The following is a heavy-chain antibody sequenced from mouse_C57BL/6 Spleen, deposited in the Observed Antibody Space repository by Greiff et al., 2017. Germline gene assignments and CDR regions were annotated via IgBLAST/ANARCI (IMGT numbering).Heavy chain of an antibody. V-gene: IGHV1-7*01. CDR1: GYTFTSYW. D-gene: IGHD1-1*01. CDR2: ITPSSGFT. Sequence: VQLQQSGAELAQPGASVKLSCKASGYTFTSYWMHWVKQRPGQGLEWIGYITPSSGFTKYNQKFKDKATLTADKSSSTAYMPLSSLTYEDSAVYDCAREEKYGGRGNAMDYWGQGTAVTVSS. CDR3: AREEKYGGRGNAMDY. J-gene: IGHJ4*01.